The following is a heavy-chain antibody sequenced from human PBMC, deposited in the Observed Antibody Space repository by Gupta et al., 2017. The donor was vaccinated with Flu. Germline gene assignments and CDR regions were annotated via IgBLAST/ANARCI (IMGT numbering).Heavy chain of an antibody. J-gene: IGHJ5*02. CDR1: GYTFTGYY. CDR3: ARVGCSGGSCHREWWFDP. D-gene: IGHD2-15*01. CDR2: INPNSGGT. Sequence: QVQLVQSGAEVKKPGASVKVSCKASGYTFTGYYMHWVRQAPGQGLEWMGWINPNSGGTNYAQKFQGRVTMTRDTSISTAYMELSRLRSDDTAVYYCARVGCSGGSCHREWWFDPWGQGTLVTVSS. V-gene: IGHV1-2*02.